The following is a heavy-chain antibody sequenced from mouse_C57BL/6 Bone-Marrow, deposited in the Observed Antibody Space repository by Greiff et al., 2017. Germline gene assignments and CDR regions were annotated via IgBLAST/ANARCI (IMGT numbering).Heavy chain of an antibody. V-gene: IGHV14-4*01. D-gene: IGHD2-3*01. CDR1: GFNIKDDY. CDR2: IDPENGDT. CDR3: LYDGYYAYAMDY. Sequence: EVKLVESGAELVRPGASVKLSCTASGFNIKDDYMHWVKQRPEQGLEWIGWIDPENGDTEYASKFQGKATITADTSSNTAYLQLSSLTSEDTAVYYCLYDGYYAYAMDYWGQGTSVTVSS. J-gene: IGHJ4*01.